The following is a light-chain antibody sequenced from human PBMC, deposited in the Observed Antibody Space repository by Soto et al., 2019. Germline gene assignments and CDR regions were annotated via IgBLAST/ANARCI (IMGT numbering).Light chain of an antibody. CDR2: VAS. V-gene: IGKV1-39*01. CDR3: QQSYGTPIT. J-gene: IGKJ5*01. Sequence: DIQITHSPSPLSASVGDRVTITCRASQSISRYLNWYQQKPGKAPNLLIYVASSLQSEVPSRFSGSGSGTDFTLTITSLQPEDFAPYYCQQSYGTPITFGQGTRLEIK. CDR1: QSISRY.